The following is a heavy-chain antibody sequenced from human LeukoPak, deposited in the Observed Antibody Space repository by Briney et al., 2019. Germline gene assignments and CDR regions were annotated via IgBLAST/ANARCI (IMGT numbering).Heavy chain of an antibody. J-gene: IGHJ4*02. D-gene: IGHD3-22*01. V-gene: IGHV4-4*07. CDR2: IYTSGST. CDR1: GGSISSYY. Sequence: SETLSLSCTVSGGSISSYYWSWIWQPAGKGLEWIGRIYTSGSTNYNPSLKSRVTMSVDTSKNQFSLKLSSVTAADTAVYYCAREEGEYDSSGYDYWGQGTLVTVSS. CDR3: AREEGEYDSSGYDY.